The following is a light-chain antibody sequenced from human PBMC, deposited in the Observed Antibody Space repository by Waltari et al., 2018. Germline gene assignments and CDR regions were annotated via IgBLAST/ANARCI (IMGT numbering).Light chain of an antibody. CDR2: WAS. J-gene: IGKJ1*01. Sequence: DLPLTQVSDPLVWTFSKKAHINCTSSQSLLYSSNNRNYLAWYQQKPGQPPKLLFYWASTRESGVPDRFTGSGSGTDFTLTISSLQAEDVAVYYCQQYYGSPQTFGQGTKVEIK. CDR3: QQYYGSPQT. V-gene: IGKV4-1*01. CDR1: QSLLYSSNNRNY.